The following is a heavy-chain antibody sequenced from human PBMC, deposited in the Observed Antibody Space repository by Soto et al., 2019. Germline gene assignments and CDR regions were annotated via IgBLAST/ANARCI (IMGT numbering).Heavy chain of an antibody. J-gene: IGHJ4*02. CDR2: IIPIFGTA. D-gene: IGHD1-20*01. V-gene: IGHV1-69*06. Sequence: GASVKVSCKASGGTFSSYAISWVRQAPGQGLEWMGGIIPIFGTANYAQKFQGRVTITADKSTSTAYMELSSLRSEDTAVYYCAKRITGSLYCDYWGQGTLVTVSS. CDR3: AKRITGSLYCDY. CDR1: GGTFSSYA.